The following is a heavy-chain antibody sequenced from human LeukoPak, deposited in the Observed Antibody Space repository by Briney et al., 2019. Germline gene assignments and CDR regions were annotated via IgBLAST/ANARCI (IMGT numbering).Heavy chain of an antibody. CDR2: ISDSGGST. CDR1: GFTFSRYG. CDR3: GKDQSSQWLVAPADY. V-gene: IGHV3-23*01. Sequence: RSGGSLRLSCAASGFTFSRYGLSWVRQAARKGLELVLGISDSGGSTYYTDSVKGRFTISRDNSKNTLYLQMNSQRADDTAVYYCGKDQSSQWLVAPADYWGQGTLVTVSS. D-gene: IGHD6-19*01. J-gene: IGHJ4*02.